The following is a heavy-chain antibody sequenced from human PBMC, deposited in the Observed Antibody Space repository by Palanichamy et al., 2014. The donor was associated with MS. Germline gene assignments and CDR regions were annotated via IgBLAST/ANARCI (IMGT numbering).Heavy chain of an antibody. V-gene: IGHV3-53*04. CDR2: IYSGGNT. CDR3: ARVDSYYYGMDV. J-gene: IGHJ6*02. Sequence: EVQLVESGGGLVQPGGSLRLSCTASGFTVSRNYMSWVRQGPGKGLEWVSVIYSGGNTYYADSVKGRFTISRHNSKNTLYLQMNSLRAEDTAVYYCARVDSYYYGMDVWGQGTTVTVSS. CDR1: GFTVSRNY.